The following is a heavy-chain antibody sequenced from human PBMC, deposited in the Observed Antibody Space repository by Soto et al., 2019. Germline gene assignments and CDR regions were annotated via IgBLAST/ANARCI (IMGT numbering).Heavy chain of an antibody. V-gene: IGHV3-11*01. J-gene: IGHJ3*02. D-gene: IGHD2-15*01. CDR3: ARKKRSYDI. Sequence: GGSLRLSCAASGFTDSDYYMIWIRQAPGKGLEWVSYISNSGSSIYYADSVKGRFTISRDNAKNSLYLQMNSLRAEDTAVYFCARKKRSYDIWGPGTLVTVSS. CDR1: GFTDSDYY. CDR2: ISNSGSSI.